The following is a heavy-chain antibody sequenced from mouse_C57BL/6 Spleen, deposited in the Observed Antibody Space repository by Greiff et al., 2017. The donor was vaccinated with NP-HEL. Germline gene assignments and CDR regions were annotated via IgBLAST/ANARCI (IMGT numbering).Heavy chain of an antibody. Sequence: EVHLVESGEGLVKPGGSLKLSCAASGFTFSSYAMSWVRQTPEKRLEWVAYISSGGDYIYYADTVKGRFTISRDNARNTLYLQMSSLKSEDTAMYYCTRDPDYDGYAMDYWGQGTSVTVSS. V-gene: IGHV5-9-1*02. D-gene: IGHD2-4*01. CDR3: TRDPDYDGYAMDY. CDR1: GFTFSSYA. J-gene: IGHJ4*01. CDR2: ISSGGDYI.